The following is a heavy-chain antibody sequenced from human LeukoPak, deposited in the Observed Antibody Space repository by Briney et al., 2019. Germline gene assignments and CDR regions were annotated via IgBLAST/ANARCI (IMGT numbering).Heavy chain of an antibody. D-gene: IGHD2-8*02. Sequence: GGSLRLSCAASGFVFDEYTMHWVRQAPAKGPDWVALISYDGDPAFYADSMKGRFTISRDNSRNTLYLQMRGLRSDDTAFYYCAKDGHYCTATSCFSSWLDPWGPGTLVTVSS. CDR3: AKDGHYCTATSCFSSWLDP. CDR2: ISYDGDPA. CDR1: GFVFDEYT. V-gene: IGHV3-43*01. J-gene: IGHJ5*02.